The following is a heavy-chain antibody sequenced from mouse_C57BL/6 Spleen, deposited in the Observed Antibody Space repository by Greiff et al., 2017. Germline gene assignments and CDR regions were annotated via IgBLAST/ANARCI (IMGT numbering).Heavy chain of an antibody. D-gene: IGHD2-4*01. CDR3: ARSMGLRQAWFAY. CDR1: GYTFTDYY. Sequence: QVQLKESGAELVRPGASVKLSCKASGYTFTDYYINWVKQRPGQGLEWIARIYPGSGNTYYNEKFKGKATLTAEKSSSTAYMQLSSLTSEDSAVYFCARSMGLRQAWFAYWGQGTLVTVSA. V-gene: IGHV1-76*01. CDR2: IYPGSGNT. J-gene: IGHJ3*01.